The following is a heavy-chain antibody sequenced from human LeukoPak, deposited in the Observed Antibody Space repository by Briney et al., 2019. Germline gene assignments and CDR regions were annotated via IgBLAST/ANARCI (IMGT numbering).Heavy chain of an antibody. V-gene: IGHV4-30-2*01. CDR3: ARGGIAAAGLPFDP. D-gene: IGHD6-13*01. Sequence: SETLSLTCTVSGGSISSSSYYWSCIRQPPGKGLEWIGYIYHSGSTYYNPSLKSRVTISVDRSKNQFSLKLSSVTAADTAVYYCARGGIAAAGLPFDPWGQGTLVTVSS. J-gene: IGHJ5*02. CDR2: IYHSGST. CDR1: GGSISSSSYY.